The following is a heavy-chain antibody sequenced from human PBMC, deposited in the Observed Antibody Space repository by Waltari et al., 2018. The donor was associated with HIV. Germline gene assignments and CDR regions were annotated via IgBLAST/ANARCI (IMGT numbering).Heavy chain of an antibody. CDR2: ISDSGGTT. D-gene: IGHD2-21*01. Sequence: EVQLLESGGGLVQPGGSLRLSCAASEFTFTNYAMTWVRQAPGKGLEGVAVISDSGGTTFYAESVKGRFTISRDNSKNTGYLQMNSLRAEDTAVYYCAKGRKDNGDYSYFDYWGQGTLVTVSS. CDR3: AKGRKDNGDYSYFDY. V-gene: IGHV3-23*01. CDR1: EFTFTNYA. J-gene: IGHJ4*02.